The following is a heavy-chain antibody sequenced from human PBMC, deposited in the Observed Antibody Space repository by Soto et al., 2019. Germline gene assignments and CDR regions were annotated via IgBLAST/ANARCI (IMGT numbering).Heavy chain of an antibody. V-gene: IGHV3-23*01. CDR3: ATVARYDDFDV. J-gene: IGHJ3*01. CDR1: GFTFNIYA. CDR2: IGSTGTTT. D-gene: IGHD3-9*01. Sequence: GGSLRLSCEASGFTFNIYAMTWVRQAPGKGLEWVSNIGSTGTTTYYADSVKGRFAISRDNSKSTLYLQMNSLRAEDTAVYYCATVARYDDFDVWGQGTMVTVSS.